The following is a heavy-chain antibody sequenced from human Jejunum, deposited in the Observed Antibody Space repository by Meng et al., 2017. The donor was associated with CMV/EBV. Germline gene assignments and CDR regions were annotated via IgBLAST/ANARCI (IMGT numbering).Heavy chain of an antibody. CDR1: RGSIRSHY. Sequence: CTVSRGSIRSHYWTWIRQPPGKGLEWIGYIYYSGSTYYNPSLKSRVTISVDTSKNQFSLKLSSVTAADTAVYYCARVDGYSRFDYWGQGTLVTVSS. D-gene: IGHD5-24*01. V-gene: IGHV4-30-4*08. CDR3: ARVDGYSRFDY. CDR2: IYYSGST. J-gene: IGHJ4*02.